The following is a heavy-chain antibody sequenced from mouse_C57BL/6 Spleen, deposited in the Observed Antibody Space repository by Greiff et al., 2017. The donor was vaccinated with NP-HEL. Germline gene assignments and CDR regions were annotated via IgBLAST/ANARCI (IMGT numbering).Heavy chain of an antibody. D-gene: IGHD1-1*01. Sequence: VQLQQPGAELVKPGASVKLSCKASGYTFPSYWMHWVKQRPGQGLEWIGMIHPNSGSTNYNEKFKSKATLTVDKSSSTAYMQLSSLTSEDSAVYYCARTVVEGYYAMDYWGQGTSVTVSS. CDR2: IHPNSGST. CDR1: GYTFPSYW. V-gene: IGHV1-64*01. CDR3: ARTVVEGYYAMDY. J-gene: IGHJ4*01.